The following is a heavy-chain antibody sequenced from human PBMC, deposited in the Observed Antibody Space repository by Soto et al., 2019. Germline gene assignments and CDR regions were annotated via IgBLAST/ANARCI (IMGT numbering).Heavy chain of an antibody. CDR3: ARGSASIAARRAYYYYGMAV. V-gene: IGHV1-18*01. CDR1: GYTFTSYG. CDR2: ISAYNGNT. D-gene: IGHD6-6*01. Sequence: ASVKVSCKASGYTFTSYGISWVRQAPGQGLEWMGWISAYNGNTNYAQKLQGRVTVTTDTSTSTAYMELRSLRSDDTAVYYCARGSASIAARRAYYYYGMAVWGQGTTVTVSS. J-gene: IGHJ6*02.